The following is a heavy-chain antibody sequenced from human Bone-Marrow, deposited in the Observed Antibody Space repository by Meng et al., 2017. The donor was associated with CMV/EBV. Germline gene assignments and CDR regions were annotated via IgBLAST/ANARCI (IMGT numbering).Heavy chain of an antibody. V-gene: IGHV3-30*02. J-gene: IGHJ5*02. CDR3: ARGEYCSSTSCPTEDWFDP. CDR2: IRYDGNNK. CDR1: GFTFSSYG. Sequence: GESLKISCAASGFTFSSYGMHWVRQAPGKGLEWVAFIRYDGNNKYYADSVKGRFTISRDNSKNTLYLQMNSLRAEDTAVYYCARGEYCSSTSCPTEDWFDPWGQGTLVTVSS. D-gene: IGHD2-2*01.